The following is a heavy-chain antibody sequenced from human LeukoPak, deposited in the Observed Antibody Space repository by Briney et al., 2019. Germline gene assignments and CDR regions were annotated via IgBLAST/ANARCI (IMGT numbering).Heavy chain of an antibody. CDR1: GFTFSSYS. CDR2: ISSSSSYI. CDR3: ARDQTVRGVPPYYFDY. Sequence: PGGSLRLSCAASGFTFSSYSMNWVRQAPGKRLEWVSSISSSSSYIYYADSVKGRFAISRDNAKNSLYLQMNSLRAEDTAVYYRARDQTVRGVPPYYFDYWGQGTLVTVSS. V-gene: IGHV3-21*01. J-gene: IGHJ4*02. D-gene: IGHD3-10*01.